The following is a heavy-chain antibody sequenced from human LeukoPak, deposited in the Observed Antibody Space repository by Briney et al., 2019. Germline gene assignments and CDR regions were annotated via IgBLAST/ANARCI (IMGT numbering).Heavy chain of an antibody. Sequence: PGGSLRLSCAASGFTFSSYAMSWVRQAPGKGLEWVSAISGSGGSTYYADSVKGRFTISRDSSKNTLYLQMNSLRAEDTAVYYCAKDLDGYYGSGSYYYWGQGTLVTVSS. J-gene: IGHJ4*02. V-gene: IGHV3-23*01. CDR1: GFTFSSYA. CDR3: AKDLDGYYGSGSYYY. D-gene: IGHD3-10*01. CDR2: ISGSGGST.